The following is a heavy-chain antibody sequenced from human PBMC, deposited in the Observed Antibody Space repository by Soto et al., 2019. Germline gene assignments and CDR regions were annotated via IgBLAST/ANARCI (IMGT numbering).Heavy chain of an antibody. CDR2: IHLVDSDT. V-gene: IGHV5-51*01. J-gene: IGHJ3*02. CDR3: ARPGGLTTAVSPADLDI. D-gene: IGHD3-22*01. Sequence: GESLKISCNGSGYSFNNYWICWVRQIPWKRLEWMGIIHLVDSDTRYSPSFQGQVTISADKSIITAYLQWSSLKASDTAMYYCARPGGLTTAVSPADLDIWGQGTMVTVSS. CDR1: GYSFNNYW.